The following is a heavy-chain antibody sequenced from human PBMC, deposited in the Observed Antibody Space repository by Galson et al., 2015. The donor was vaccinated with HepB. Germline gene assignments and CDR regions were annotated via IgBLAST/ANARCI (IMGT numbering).Heavy chain of an antibody. CDR3: ARHAAYCGGDCYSGDDAFDI. D-gene: IGHD2-21*01. CDR1: GYSFTSYW. V-gene: IGHV5-10-1*01. J-gene: IGHJ3*02. CDR2: IDPSDSYT. Sequence: QSGAEVKKPGESLRISCKGSGYSFTSYWISWVRQMPGKGLEWMGRIDPSDSYTNYSPSFQGHVTISADKSISTAYLQWSSLKASDTAMYYCARHAAYCGGDCYSGDDAFDIWGQGTMVTVSS.